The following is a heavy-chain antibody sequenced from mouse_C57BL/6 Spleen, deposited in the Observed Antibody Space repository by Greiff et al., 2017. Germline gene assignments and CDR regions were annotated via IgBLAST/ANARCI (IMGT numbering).Heavy chain of an antibody. CDR1: GYTFTSYD. D-gene: IGHD3-2*02. Sequence: QVQLQQSGPELVKPGASVKLSCKASGYTFTSYDINWVKQRTGQGLEWIGWIYPRDGSTKYNEKFKGKATLTVGTSSSTAYMELHSLTSEDSAVYFCARTNSGYVFAYWGQGTTLTVSS. CDR3: ARTNSGYVFAY. CDR2: IYPRDGST. J-gene: IGHJ2*01. V-gene: IGHV1-85*01.